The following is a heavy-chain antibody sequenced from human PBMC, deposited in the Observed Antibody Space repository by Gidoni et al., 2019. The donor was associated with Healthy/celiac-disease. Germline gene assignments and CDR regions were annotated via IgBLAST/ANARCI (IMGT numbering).Heavy chain of an antibody. J-gene: IGHJ6*02. CDR2: ISAYNGNT. D-gene: IGHD6-13*01. Sequence: ISAYNGNTNYAQKLQGRVTMTTDTSTSTAYMELRSLRSDDTAVYYCAREILDPYSSSWWYYYYGMDVWGQGTTVTVSS. V-gene: IGHV1-18*01. CDR3: AREILDPYSSSWWYYYYGMDV.